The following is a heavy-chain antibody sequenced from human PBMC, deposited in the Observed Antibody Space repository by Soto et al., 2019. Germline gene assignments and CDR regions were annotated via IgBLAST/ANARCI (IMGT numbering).Heavy chain of an antibody. J-gene: IGHJ6*02. D-gene: IGHD3-9*01. CDR2: IIPILGIA. CDR3: ARRVDPEGYYYYGMDV. CDR1: GGTFSSYT. V-gene: IGHV1-69*02. Sequence: GASVKVSCKASGGTFSSYTISWVRQAPGQGLEWMGRIIPILGIANYAQKFQGRVTITADKSTSTAYMELCSLRSEDTAVYYCARRVDPEGYYYYGMDVWGQGTTVTVSS.